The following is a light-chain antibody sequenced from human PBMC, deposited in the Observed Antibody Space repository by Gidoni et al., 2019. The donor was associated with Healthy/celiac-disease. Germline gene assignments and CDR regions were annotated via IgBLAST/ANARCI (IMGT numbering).Light chain of an antibody. V-gene: IGKV3-11*01. CDR3: QQRSNWSPWT. CDR2: DAS. J-gene: IGKJ1*01. Sequence: ELVLTQSPATLSLSPGERATLSCRASQSVSSYLDWYQQKPGQAPRLLIYDASNRATGIPARFSGSGSWTDVTLTISSLEPEDFAVYYCQQRSNWSPWTFGQGTKVEIK. CDR1: QSVSSY.